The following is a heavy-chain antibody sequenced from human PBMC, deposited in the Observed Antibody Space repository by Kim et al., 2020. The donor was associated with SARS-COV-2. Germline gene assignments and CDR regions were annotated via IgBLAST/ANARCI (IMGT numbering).Heavy chain of an antibody. D-gene: IGHD3-10*01. Sequence: GGSLRLSCAGSGFTFSGYAIHWVRQASGKGLEWVGRIRSKANNYATAYAASVNGRFTISRDDSKNTAYLQMNSLKTEDTAVYYCLHGSDFATTFAYWGQGTLVTVSS. J-gene: IGHJ4*02. V-gene: IGHV3-73*01. CDR1: GFTFSGYA. CDR3: LHGSDFATTFAY. CDR2: IRSKANNYAT.